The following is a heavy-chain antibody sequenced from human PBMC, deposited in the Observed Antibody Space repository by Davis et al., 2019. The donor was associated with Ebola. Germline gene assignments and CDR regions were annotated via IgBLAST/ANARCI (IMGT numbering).Heavy chain of an antibody. CDR2: IWFDESNK. D-gene: IGHD2-15*01. V-gene: IGHV3-33*06. CDR1: GFTFSNYG. Sequence: GESLKISCAASGFTFSNYGMHWVRQAPGKGLEWVAIIWFDESNKDYADSVKGRFTISRDNSKNTLYLQMNSLRAEDTAMYYCAKAEGYCSGGSCYGAFDIWGQGTMVTVSS. CDR3: AKAEGYCSGGSCYGAFDI. J-gene: IGHJ3*02.